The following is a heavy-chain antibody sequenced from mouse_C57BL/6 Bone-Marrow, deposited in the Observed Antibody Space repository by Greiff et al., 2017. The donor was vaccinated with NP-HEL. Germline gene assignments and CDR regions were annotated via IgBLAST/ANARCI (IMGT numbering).Heavy chain of an antibody. V-gene: IGHV14-4*01. Sequence: VQLQQSGAELVRPGTSVKLSCTASGFNIKDDYMHWVKQRPEQGLEWIGWIDPENGDTEYASKFQGKATITADTSSNTAYLQLSSLTSEDTAVYYCTTGGFAYWGQGTLVTVSA. CDR2: IDPENGDT. CDR3: TTGGFAY. J-gene: IGHJ3*01. CDR1: GFNIKDDY.